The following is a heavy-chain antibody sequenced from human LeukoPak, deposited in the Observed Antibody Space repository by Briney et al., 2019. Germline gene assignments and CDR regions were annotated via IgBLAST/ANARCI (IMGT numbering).Heavy chain of an antibody. Sequence: QPGRSLRLSCAASGFTFDDYAMHWVRQAPGKGLEWVSGISWNSGSIGYADSVKGRFTISRDNAKNSLYLQMNSLRAEDMALYYCAKVGYTYAFDIWGQGTMVTVSS. J-gene: IGHJ3*02. D-gene: IGHD5-24*01. CDR1: GFTFDDYA. CDR2: ISWNSGSI. CDR3: AKVGYTYAFDI. V-gene: IGHV3-9*03.